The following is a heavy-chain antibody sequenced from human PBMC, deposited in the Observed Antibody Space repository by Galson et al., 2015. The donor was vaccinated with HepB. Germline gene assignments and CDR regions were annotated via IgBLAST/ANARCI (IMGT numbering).Heavy chain of an antibody. CDR3: AHRQTMYYDSSGPQGDYFDY. CDR2: IYWDDDK. J-gene: IGHJ4*02. D-gene: IGHD3-22*01. V-gene: IGHV2-5*02. CDR1: GFSLSTSGVG. Sequence: PALVKPTQTLTLTCTFSGFSLSTSGVGVGWIRQPPGKALEWLALIYWDDDKRYSPSLKSRLTITKDTSKNQVVLTMTNMDPVDTATYYCAHRQTMYYDSSGPQGDYFDYWGQGTLVTVSS.